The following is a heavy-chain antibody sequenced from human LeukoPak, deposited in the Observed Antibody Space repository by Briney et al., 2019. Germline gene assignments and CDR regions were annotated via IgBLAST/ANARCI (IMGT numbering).Heavy chain of an antibody. Sequence: SETLSLTCTVSGGSISSGGYYWSWIRQHPGKGLEWIGYIYYSGSTYYNPSLKSRVTISVDTSKNQFSLKLSSVTAADTAVYYCARGGAYYDFWSGYYRLNWFDPWGQGTLVTVSS. CDR2: IYYSGST. V-gene: IGHV4-31*03. J-gene: IGHJ5*02. D-gene: IGHD3-3*01. CDR1: GGSISSGGYY. CDR3: ARGGAYYDFWSGYYRLNWFDP.